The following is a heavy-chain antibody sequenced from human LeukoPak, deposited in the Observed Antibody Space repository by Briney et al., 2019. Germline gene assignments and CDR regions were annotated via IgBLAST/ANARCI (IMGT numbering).Heavy chain of an antibody. V-gene: IGHV3-15*01. CDR1: GFTFVNAW. D-gene: IGHD3-22*01. J-gene: IGHJ4*02. Sequence: GGSLRLSCAASGFTFVNAWMNWVRQAPGKGLEWVGRIKSKSDGGTTDYTAPMKGRFTISRDDSKNRLYLQMNSLKTEDTAVYYCTTEAYSRDSCGRYQSTLLYNWGQGTLVTVSS. CDR3: TTEAYSRDSCGRYQSTLLYN. CDR2: IKSKSDGGTT.